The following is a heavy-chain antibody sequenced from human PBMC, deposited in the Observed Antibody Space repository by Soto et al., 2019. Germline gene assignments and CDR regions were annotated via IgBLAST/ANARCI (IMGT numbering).Heavy chain of an antibody. CDR1: GFTFSTYA. CDR3: AKHGDGYNLVHFDS. J-gene: IGHJ4*01. CDR2: IRGSDYNT. D-gene: IGHD5-18*01. V-gene: IGHV3-23*01. Sequence: PGGSLRLSCAASGFTFSTYAMTWVRQAPGKGLEWVSTIRGSDYNTYYADSVKGRFTISRDNSKNTMYLQMNSLRADDTAVYYCAKHGDGYNLVHFDSSGHGTLVTVSS.